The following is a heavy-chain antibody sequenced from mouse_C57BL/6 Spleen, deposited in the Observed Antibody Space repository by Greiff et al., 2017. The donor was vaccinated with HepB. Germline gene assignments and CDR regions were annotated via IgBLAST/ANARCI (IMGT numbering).Heavy chain of an antibody. Sequence: QVQLQQPGAELVMPGASVKLSCKASGYTFTSYWMHWVKQRPGQGLEWIGEIDPSDSYTNYNQKFKGKSTLTVDKSSSTAYMQLSSLTSEDSAVYYCARRGGYDYVAWFAYWGQGTLVTVSA. CDR3: ARRGGYDYVAWFAY. J-gene: IGHJ3*01. CDR1: GYTFTSYW. V-gene: IGHV1-69*01. CDR2: IDPSDSYT. D-gene: IGHD2-4*01.